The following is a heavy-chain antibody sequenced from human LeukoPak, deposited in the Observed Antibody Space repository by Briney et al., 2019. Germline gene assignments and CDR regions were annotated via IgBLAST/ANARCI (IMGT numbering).Heavy chain of an antibody. CDR3: ARGVTTVSYYYMDV. CDR2: IYYSGST. J-gene: IGHJ6*03. D-gene: IGHD4-11*01. CDR1: GGSISSYY. V-gene: IGHV4-59*01. Sequence: PSETLSLTCTVSGGSISSYYWSWIRQPPGKGLECIGYIYYSGSTNYNPSLKSQVTLSVDTPKNQFSLKLSSVTAADTAVYYCARGVTTVSYYYMDVWGKGTTVTVSS.